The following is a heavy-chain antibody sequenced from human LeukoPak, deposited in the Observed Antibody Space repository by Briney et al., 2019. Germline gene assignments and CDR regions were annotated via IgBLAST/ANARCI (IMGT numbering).Heavy chain of an antibody. Sequence: PSETLSLTCTVSGGSISSYYWSWLRQPPGKGLEWIGYIYYSGSTNYNPSLKSRVTISVDTSKNQFSLKLSSVTAADTAVYYCARDSGGRDASDIWGQGTMVTVSS. D-gene: IGHD3-10*01. V-gene: IGHV4-59*01. CDR3: ARDSGGRDASDI. CDR2: IYYSGST. J-gene: IGHJ3*02. CDR1: GGSISSYY.